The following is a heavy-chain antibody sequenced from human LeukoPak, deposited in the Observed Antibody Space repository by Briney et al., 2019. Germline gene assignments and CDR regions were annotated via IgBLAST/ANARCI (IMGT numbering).Heavy chain of an antibody. D-gene: IGHD3-3*01. CDR3: ARDLYDWSGHPIDY. V-gene: IGHV3-21*01. J-gene: IGHJ4*02. CDR1: GFTFSSYA. CDR2: ISSSSSYI. Sequence: GGSLRLSCAASGFTFSSYAMSWVRQAPGKGLEWVSSISSSSSYIYYADSVKGRFTISRDNAKNSLYLQMNSLRAEDTAVYYRARDLYDWSGHPIDYWGQGTLVTVSS.